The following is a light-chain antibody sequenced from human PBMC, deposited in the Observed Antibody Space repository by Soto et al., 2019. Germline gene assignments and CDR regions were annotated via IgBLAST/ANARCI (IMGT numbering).Light chain of an antibody. CDR3: LQHHSYSWT. V-gene: IGKV1-17*01. J-gene: IGKJ1*01. CDR1: QDIRND. CDR2: ATS. Sequence: DIQMTQSPSSLSASVGDRVTITCRTSQDIRNDLGWYQQRPGKAPKRLIYATSSLQSGVPSRFSGSGFGTEFTLTVSSLQPEDFATSYCLQHHSYSWTFGQGTKVEIK.